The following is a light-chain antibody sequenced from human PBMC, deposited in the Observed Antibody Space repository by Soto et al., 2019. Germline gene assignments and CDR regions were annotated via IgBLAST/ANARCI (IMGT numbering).Light chain of an antibody. V-gene: IGLV2-14*03. Sequence: SGLTQPSPLSGAPGQLIPISCTGSSSDVGAYNYVSWYQHHPGKAPKLMIYDVTNRPSGVSDRFSGSKSGNTASLTISGLQAEDEADYYCSSYTSNGNYVFGTGTKVTVL. CDR2: DVT. CDR1: SSDVGAYNY. J-gene: IGLJ1*01. CDR3: SSYTSNGNYV.